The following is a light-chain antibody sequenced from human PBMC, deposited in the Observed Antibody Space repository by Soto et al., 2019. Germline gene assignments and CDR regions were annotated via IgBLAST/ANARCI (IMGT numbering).Light chain of an antibody. J-gene: IGLJ1*01. CDR3: QSYDSRLSAHV. Sequence: QPVLTQPPSVSGAPGQRVTISCTGSSANIGAGYHVHWYQQLPGGAPKLLIFGNNNRPSGVPDRFSGSQSGTLASLVITGLQSEDETDYYCQSYDSRLSAHVFGTGTKVTVL. CDR2: GNN. CDR1: SANIGAGYH. V-gene: IGLV1-40*01.